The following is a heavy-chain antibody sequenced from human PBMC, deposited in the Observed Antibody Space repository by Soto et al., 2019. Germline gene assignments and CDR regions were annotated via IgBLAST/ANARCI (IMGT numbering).Heavy chain of an antibody. Sequence: PGGSLRLSCAASGFIFENFGMSWVRQAPGKGLEWISSISGSGFKKYYADSVTGRFTISRDNSKSTVYLELNNLSAEDTAVYHCAKNQGVELVPLATVDWFDPWGQGSVVTV. D-gene: IGHD1-26*01. J-gene: IGHJ5*02. CDR1: GFIFENFG. V-gene: IGHV3-23*01. CDR3: AKNQGVELVPLATVDWFDP. CDR2: ISGSGFKK.